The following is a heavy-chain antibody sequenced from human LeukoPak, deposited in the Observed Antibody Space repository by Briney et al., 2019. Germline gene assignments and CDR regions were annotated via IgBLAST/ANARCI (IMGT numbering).Heavy chain of an antibody. J-gene: IGHJ5*02. D-gene: IGHD6-6*01. Sequence: GASVKVSCKASGYTFTSYGISWVRQAPGQGLEWMGWISAYNGNTNYAQKLQGRVTITTDTSTSTAYMELRSLRSDDTAVYYCARYVFSSSSVPVAPVDRWGQGTLVTVS. CDR1: GYTFTSYG. V-gene: IGHV1-18*01. CDR3: ARYVFSSSSVPVAPVDR. CDR2: ISAYNGNT.